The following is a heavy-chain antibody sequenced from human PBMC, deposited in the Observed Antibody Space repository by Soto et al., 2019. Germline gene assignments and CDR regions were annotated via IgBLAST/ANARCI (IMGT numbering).Heavy chain of an antibody. V-gene: IGHV1-8*01. CDR2: MNPNSGNT. Sequence: GASVKVSCKASGYTFTSYDINWVRQATGQGLEWMGWMNPNSGNTGYAQKFQGRVTMTRNTSISTAYMELSSLRSEDTAVYYCASHLGSSSWYYYYYGMDVWGQGTTVTVS. J-gene: IGHJ6*02. CDR1: GYTFTSYD. D-gene: IGHD6-13*01. CDR3: ASHLGSSSWYYYYYGMDV.